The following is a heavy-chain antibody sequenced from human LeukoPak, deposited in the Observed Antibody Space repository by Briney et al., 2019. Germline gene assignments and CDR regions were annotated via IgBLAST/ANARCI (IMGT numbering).Heavy chain of an antibody. V-gene: IGHV4-4*02. J-gene: IGHJ4*02. Sequence: PSGTLSLTCAVSGGSISSSNWWSWVRQPPGKGLEWIGEIYHSGSTNYNPSLKSRVTISVDKSKNQFSLKLGSVTAADTAVYYCARFPSTYYDSSGYYYGDYWGQGTLVTVSS. CDR1: GGSISSSNW. CDR2: IYHSGST. CDR3: ARFPSTYYDSSGYYYGDY. D-gene: IGHD3-22*01.